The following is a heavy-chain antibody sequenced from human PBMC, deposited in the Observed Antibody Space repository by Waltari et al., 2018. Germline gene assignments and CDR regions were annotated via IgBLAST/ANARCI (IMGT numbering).Heavy chain of an antibody. V-gene: IGHV4-39*07. CDR3: AREGTNWGFDY. CDR2: IYYSGST. D-gene: IGHD7-27*01. Sequence: QVQLQESGPGLVKPSQTLSLTCTVSGGSISRGSYYWGWIRQPPGKGLEWIGSIYYSGSTYYNPSLKSRVTISVDTSKNQFSLKLSSVTAADTAVYYCAREGTNWGFDYWGQGTLVTVSS. J-gene: IGHJ4*02. CDR1: GGSISRGSYY.